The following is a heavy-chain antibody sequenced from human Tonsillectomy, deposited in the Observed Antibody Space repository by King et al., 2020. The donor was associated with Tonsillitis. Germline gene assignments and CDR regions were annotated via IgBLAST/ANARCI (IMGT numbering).Heavy chain of an antibody. V-gene: IGHV4-38-2*01. CDR3: ARWGDNYYDSSGYYYFDAFDI. Sequence: QLQESGPGLVKPSETLSLTCAVFGYSISSDYYWGWIRQPPGKGLEWIGSIYHSGSTYYNPSLKSRVTISVDTSKNQFSLKLSSVTAADTAVYYCARWGDNYYDSSGYYYFDAFDIWGQGTMVTVSS. D-gene: IGHD3-22*01. J-gene: IGHJ3*02. CDR1: GYSISSDYY. CDR2: IYHSGST.